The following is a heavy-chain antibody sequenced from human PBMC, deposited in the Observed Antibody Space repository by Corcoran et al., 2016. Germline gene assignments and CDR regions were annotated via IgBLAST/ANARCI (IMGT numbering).Heavy chain of an antibody. J-gene: IGHJ3*01. CDR2: IYPGDSDS. D-gene: IGHD6-13*01. CDR3: ARRRYTSSWNDAFDV. V-gene: IGHV5-51*01. CDR1: GYSFITYW. Sequence: EVQLVQSGAEVKEPGKSLKISCKGSGYSFITYWIGWVRQMPGKGLEWMGIIYPGDSDSRYSPSFQGQITISVDKSISTAYLQWSSLKSSDTAMYDCARRRYTSSWNDAFDVWGQGTMVTVSS.